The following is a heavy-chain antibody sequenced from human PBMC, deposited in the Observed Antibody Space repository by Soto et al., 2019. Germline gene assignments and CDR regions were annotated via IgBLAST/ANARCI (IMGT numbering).Heavy chain of an antibody. V-gene: IGHV4-59*01. CDR2: IYYSGST. J-gene: IGHJ6*03. Sequence: SETLSLTCTVSGGSISSYYWSWIRQPPGKGLEWIGYIYYSGSTNYNPSLKSRVTISVDTSKNQFSLKLSSVTAADTAVYYCARGDYYYYYMDVWGKGTTVTVSS. CDR1: GGSISSYY. CDR3: ARGDYYYYYMDV.